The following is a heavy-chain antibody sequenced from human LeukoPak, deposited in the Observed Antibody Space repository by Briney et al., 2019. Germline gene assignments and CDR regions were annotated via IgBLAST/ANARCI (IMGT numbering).Heavy chain of an antibody. J-gene: IGHJ4*02. D-gene: IGHD6-6*01. CDR1: GFTFSSYS. Sequence: GGSLRLSCAASGFTFSSYSMNWVRQAPGKGLEWVSYISSSSSTIYYADSVKGRFTISRDNAKNSLYLQMNSLRAEDTAVYYCARVHTLRIAAGDYWGQGTLVTVSS. CDR3: ARVHTLRIAAGDY. CDR2: ISSSSSTI. V-gene: IGHV3-48*01.